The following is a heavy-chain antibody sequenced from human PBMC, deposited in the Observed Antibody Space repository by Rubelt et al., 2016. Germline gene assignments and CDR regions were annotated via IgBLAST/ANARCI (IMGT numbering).Heavy chain of an antibody. CDR2: IIPNSGGT. Sequence: QVQLVQSGAEVKKPGSSVKVSCKASGGTFSSYAISWVRQAPGQGLEWMGRIIPNSGGTNYAQKFQGRVTMTRDTSISTAYMELRSLRSDDTAVYYCARDVGGNSVLYYFNYWGQGTLVTVSS. CDR1: GGTFSSYA. J-gene: IGHJ4*02. D-gene: IGHD4-23*01. V-gene: IGHV1-2*02. CDR3: ARDVGGNSVLYYFNY.